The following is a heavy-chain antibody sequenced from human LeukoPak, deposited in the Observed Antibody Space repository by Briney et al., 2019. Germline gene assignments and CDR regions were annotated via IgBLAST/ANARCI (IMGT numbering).Heavy chain of an antibody. J-gene: IGHJ4*02. CDR2: ISYDGSNK. CDR3: AKSGTRSSWSPRVKTYLDY. CDR1: GFTFSTYG. V-gene: IGHV3-30*18. Sequence: GSLRLSCAASGFTFSTYGMHWVRQAPGKGLERVAVISYDGSNKYYADSVKGRFTISRDNSKNTLYLQMNSLRAEDTAVYYCAKSGTRSSWSPRVKTYLDYWGQGTLVTVSS. D-gene: IGHD6-13*01.